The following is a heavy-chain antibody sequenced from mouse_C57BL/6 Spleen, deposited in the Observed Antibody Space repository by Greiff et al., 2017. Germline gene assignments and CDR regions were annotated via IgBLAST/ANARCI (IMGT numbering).Heavy chain of an antibody. CDR1: GFTFSDYG. D-gene: IGHD2-3*01. J-gene: IGHJ1*03. CDR3: ARVPYDGYYVEWYFDV. Sequence: EVQLVESGGGLVKPGGSLKLSCAASGFTFSDYGMHWVRQAPEKGLEWVAYISSGSSTIYYADTVKGRFTISRDNAKNTLFLQMTSLRSEDTAMYYCARVPYDGYYVEWYFDVWGTGTTVTVSS. V-gene: IGHV5-17*01. CDR2: ISSGSSTI.